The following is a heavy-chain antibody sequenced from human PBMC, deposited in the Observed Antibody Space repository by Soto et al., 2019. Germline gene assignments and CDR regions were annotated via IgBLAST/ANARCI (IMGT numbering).Heavy chain of an antibody. J-gene: IGHJ5*02. CDR3: ARGLSGYYYVHQAYNWFDP. CDR2: IYYSGST. D-gene: IGHD3-22*01. CDR1: GGSISSGDYY. V-gene: IGHV4-30-4*01. Sequence: SETLSLTCTVSGGSISSGDYYWSWIRQPPGKGLEWIGYIYYSGSTYYNPSLKSRVTISVDTSKNQFSLKLSSVTAADTAVYYCARGLSGYYYVHQAYNWFDPWGQGTLVTV.